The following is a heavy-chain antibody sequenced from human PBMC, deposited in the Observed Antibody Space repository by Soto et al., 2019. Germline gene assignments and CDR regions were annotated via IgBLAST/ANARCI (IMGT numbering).Heavy chain of an antibody. D-gene: IGHD6-13*01. CDR1: GFTFDDYA. V-gene: IGHV3-9*01. CDR3: AKYISARRIAAPATPDY. J-gene: IGHJ4*02. Sequence: GGSLRLSCAASGFTFDDYAMHWVRQAPGKGLEWVSGISWNSDSIGYADSVKGRFTISRDNAKNSLYLQMNSLRAEDTALYYCAKYISARRIAAPATPDYWGQGALVTVSS. CDR2: ISWNSDSI.